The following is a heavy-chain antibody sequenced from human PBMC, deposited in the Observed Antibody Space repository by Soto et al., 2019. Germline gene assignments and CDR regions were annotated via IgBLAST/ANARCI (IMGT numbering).Heavy chain of an antibody. J-gene: IGHJ5*02. Sequence: QVQLQESGPGLVKPSETLSLTCTVSGGSISTFYWSWIRQPPGKGLEWIGYIYYSSNTNYNPSLKSRVTPSVDTSKNQFSLRLSSVTAADTAVYFCARASSSGWYHHWGQGTLVTVSS. CDR1: GGSISTFY. V-gene: IGHV4-59*01. D-gene: IGHD6-19*01. CDR2: IYYSSNT. CDR3: ARASSSGWYHH.